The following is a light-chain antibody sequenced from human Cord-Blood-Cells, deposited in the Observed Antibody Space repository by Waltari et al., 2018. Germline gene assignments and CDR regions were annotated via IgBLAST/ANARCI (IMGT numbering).Light chain of an antibody. CDR3: SSYTSSSTWV. CDR2: DVS. V-gene: IGLV2-14*01. J-gene: IGLJ3*02. CDR1: SSDVGGYNY. Sequence: QSALTQPASVSGSPGQSITISCTGTSSDVGGYNYVSWYQQHPGKPPKPMIYDVSKRPSGVSNRFSGSKSGNTASLTISGLQAEDEADYYCSSYTSSSTWVFGGGTKLTVL.